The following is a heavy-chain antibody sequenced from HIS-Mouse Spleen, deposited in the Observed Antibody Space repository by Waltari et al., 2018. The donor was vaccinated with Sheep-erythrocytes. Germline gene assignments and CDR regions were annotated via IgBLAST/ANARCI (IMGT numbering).Heavy chain of an antibody. CDR1: GGSIRSSSYY. D-gene: IGHD3-22*01. V-gene: IGHV4-39*01. CDR2: IYYSGST. CDR3: ARLYYYDSSGYYFDY. J-gene: IGHJ4*02. Sequence: QLQLQESGPGLVKPSAALSLTCPFSGGSIRSSSYYWGWIRQPPGKGLEWIGSIYYSGSTYYNPSLKSRVTISVDTSKNQFSLKLSSVTAADTAVYYCARLYYYDSSGYYFDYWGQGTLVTVSS.